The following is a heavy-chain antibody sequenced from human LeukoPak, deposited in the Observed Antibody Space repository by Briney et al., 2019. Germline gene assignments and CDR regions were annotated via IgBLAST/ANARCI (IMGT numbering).Heavy chain of an antibody. Sequence: PGGSLRLSCAASGFTFSSYAMSWLRQAPGKGLEWVSAISGSGGSTYYADSVKGRFTISRDNSKNTLYLQMNSLRAEDTAVYYCAKGQGYASSGYYGFGFDYWGQGTLVTVSS. V-gene: IGHV3-23*01. D-gene: IGHD3-22*01. CDR1: GFTFSSYA. J-gene: IGHJ4*02. CDR2: ISGSGGST. CDR3: AKGQGYASSGYYGFGFDY.